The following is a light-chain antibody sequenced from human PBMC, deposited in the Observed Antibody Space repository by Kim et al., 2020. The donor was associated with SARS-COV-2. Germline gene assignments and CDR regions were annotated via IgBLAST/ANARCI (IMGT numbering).Light chain of an antibody. CDR1: QGISSS. J-gene: IGKJ2*01. V-gene: IGKV1-5*01. Sequence: DIQMTQSPSTLSASVGDRVTISCRASQGISSSLAWYQQKSGKAPKPLIYDASSLHGAVPSRFSGSGSGTDVTLTITNLQPDDFETYYRQQYNTYSYTFGPENKLEI. CDR3: QQYNTYSYT. CDR2: DAS.